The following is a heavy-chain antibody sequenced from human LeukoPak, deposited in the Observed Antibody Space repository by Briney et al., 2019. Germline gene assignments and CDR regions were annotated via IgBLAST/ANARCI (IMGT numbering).Heavy chain of an antibody. CDR2: IYYSGST. V-gene: IGHV4-39*01. CDR1: GGSISTNNYY. Sequence: SETLSLTCTVSGGSISTNNYYWGWIRQPPGKGLEWIGTIYYSGSTYYNPSLKSRVTISVDTSKNQFSLNLSSVTAADTAVYSCARHRSYYSGFDYWGQGTLVTASS. CDR3: ARHRSYYSGFDY. D-gene: IGHD3-10*01. J-gene: IGHJ4*02.